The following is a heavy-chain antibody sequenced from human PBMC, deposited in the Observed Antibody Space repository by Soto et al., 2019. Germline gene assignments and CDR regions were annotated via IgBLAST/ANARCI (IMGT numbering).Heavy chain of an antibody. CDR2: IYYTGST. J-gene: IGHJ4*02. V-gene: IGHV4-59*01. D-gene: IGHD5-12*01. CDR1: GGSISTYF. Sequence: SETLSLTCTVSGGSISTYFWSWIRQSPGKGLEWIGYIYYTGSTSYNPSLKSRVTISVDTAKNQFSLNLSSVTAADTAVYYCARDGGAGDGYSYFDFWGQGTLVTVSS. CDR3: ARDGGAGDGYSYFDF.